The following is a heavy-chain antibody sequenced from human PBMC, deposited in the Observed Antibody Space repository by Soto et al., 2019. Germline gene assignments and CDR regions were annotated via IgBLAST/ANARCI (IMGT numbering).Heavy chain of an antibody. Sequence: GGSLRLSCAASGFTFSSYGMHWVRQAPGKGLEWVAVISYDGSNKYYADSVKGRFTISRDNSKNTLYLQMNSLRAEDTAVYYYAKDHITMIVVASLAIDYWGQGTLVTVSS. CDR3: AKDHITMIVVASLAIDY. D-gene: IGHD3-22*01. CDR1: GFTFSSYG. J-gene: IGHJ4*02. CDR2: ISYDGSNK. V-gene: IGHV3-30*18.